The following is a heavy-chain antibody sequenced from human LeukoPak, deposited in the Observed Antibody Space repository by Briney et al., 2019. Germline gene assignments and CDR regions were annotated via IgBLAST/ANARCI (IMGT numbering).Heavy chain of an antibody. CDR1: GFSFSSYS. J-gene: IGHJ4*02. D-gene: IGHD6-13*01. CDR3: ARDATAGLFDY. Sequence: GSPRLSCAASGFSFSSYSMSWVRQAPGKGLEWVSYISSSSTIYYADSVKGRFTISRDNAKNSLYLQMNSLRDEDTAVYYCARDATAGLFDYWGQGTMAADSS. V-gene: IGHV3-48*02. CDR2: ISSSSTI.